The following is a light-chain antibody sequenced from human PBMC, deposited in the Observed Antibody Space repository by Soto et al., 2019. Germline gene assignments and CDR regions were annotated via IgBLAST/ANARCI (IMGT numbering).Light chain of an antibody. CDR1: PRVXANN. V-gene: IGKV3-20*01. Sequence: VLTQSPGTLSLSPGESATLSCRASPRVXANNLAWYQHNAGQTPRLPXDGASSRATGSPDRLSGSGSGTDFTLTISGLDPDDLAVYYCLQYGSATRTFGRGTKVDIK. J-gene: IGKJ1*01. CDR3: LQYGSATRT. CDR2: GAS.